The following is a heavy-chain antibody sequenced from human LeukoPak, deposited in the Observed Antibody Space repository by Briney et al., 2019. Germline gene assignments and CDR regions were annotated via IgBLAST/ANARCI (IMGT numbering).Heavy chain of an antibody. D-gene: IGHD5-18*01. CDR1: GGSISSGGYY. V-gene: IGHV4-31*03. J-gene: IGHJ4*02. CDR3: ARGHIQLWLPHLDY. CDR2: IYYSGST. Sequence: SETLSLTCTVSGGSISSGGYYWSWIRQHPGKGLEWIGYIYYSGSTYYNPSLKSRVTISVDTSKNQFSLRLSSVTAADTAVYYCARGHIQLWLPHLDYWGQGTLVTVPS.